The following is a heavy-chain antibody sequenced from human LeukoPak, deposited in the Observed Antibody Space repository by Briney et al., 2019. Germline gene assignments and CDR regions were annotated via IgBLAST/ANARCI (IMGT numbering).Heavy chain of an antibody. CDR3: ARVSKDGIIVPAALDLGMHSMDV. Sequence: PGGSLRLSCAASGFTFSSYSMNWVRQAPGKGLEWVSSISSSSSYIYYADSVKGRFTISRDNAKNSLHLQMNSLRAEDTAVYYCARVSKDGIIVPAALDLGMHSMDVWGQGTTVTVSS. V-gene: IGHV3-21*01. CDR1: GFTFSSYS. J-gene: IGHJ6*02. D-gene: IGHD2-2*01. CDR2: ISSSSSYI.